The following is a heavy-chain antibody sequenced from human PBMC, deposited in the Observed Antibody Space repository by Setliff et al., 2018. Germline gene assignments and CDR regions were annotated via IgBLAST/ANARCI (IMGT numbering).Heavy chain of an antibody. CDR1: GGSISSGGFY. Sequence: PSETLSLTCSVSGGSISSGGFYWSWIRQSAGRGLEWIGHFHTGGATDYNLSLKSRVTISLDSSKNQFSLRLSSVTAADAAVYYCGRAISGWYSAHYYYMDVWGKGTTVTVSS. D-gene: IGHD6-19*01. V-gene: IGHV4-61*09. CDR2: FHTGGAT. J-gene: IGHJ6*03. CDR3: GRAISGWYSAHYYYMDV.